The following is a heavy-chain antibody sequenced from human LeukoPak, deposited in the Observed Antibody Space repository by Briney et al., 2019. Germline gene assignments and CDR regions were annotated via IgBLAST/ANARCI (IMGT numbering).Heavy chain of an antibody. Sequence: ASVNVSCKASGYTYSTSAITWVRQAPGQGLEWMGWINSFRGNTHYAQKFQGRVTMTTDTSTTTAYMELRRLRADDTAVYYCARGGMWSGELHNWFDPWGQGTLVTVSS. CDR1: GYTYSTSA. V-gene: IGHV1-18*01. D-gene: IGHD3-10*01. CDR3: ARGGMWSGELHNWFDP. CDR2: INSFRGNT. J-gene: IGHJ5*02.